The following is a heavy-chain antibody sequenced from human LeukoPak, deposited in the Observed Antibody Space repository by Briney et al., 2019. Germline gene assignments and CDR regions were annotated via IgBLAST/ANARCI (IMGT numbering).Heavy chain of an antibody. J-gene: IGHJ4*02. D-gene: IGHD3-22*01. CDR3: ARSAYDYYDSSGYPALVDY. CDR2: MYHSGST. V-gene: IGHV4-30-2*01. Sequence: SETLSLTCAVSGGSISSGGYSWSWIRQPPGKGLEWIRYMYHSGSTYYNPSLKSRVTISVDRSKNQFSLKLSSVTAADTAVYYCARSAYDYYDSSGYPALVDYWGPGTLVTVSS. CDR1: GGSISSGGYS.